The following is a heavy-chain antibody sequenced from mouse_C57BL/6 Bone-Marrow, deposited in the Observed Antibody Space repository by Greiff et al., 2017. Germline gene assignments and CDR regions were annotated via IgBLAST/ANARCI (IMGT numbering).Heavy chain of an antibody. Sequence: EAGGGLVQPKGSLKLSCAASGFSFNTYAMNWVRQAPGKGLEWVARIRSKSNNYATYYADSVKDRFTISRDDSESMLYLQMNNLKTEDTAMYYCVSPGFAYWGQGTLVTVSA. V-gene: IGHV10-1*01. CDR1: GFSFNTYA. CDR3: VSPGFAY. J-gene: IGHJ3*01. CDR2: IRSKSNNYAT.